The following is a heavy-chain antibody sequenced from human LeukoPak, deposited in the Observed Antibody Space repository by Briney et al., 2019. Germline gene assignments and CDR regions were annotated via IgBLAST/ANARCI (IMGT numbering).Heavy chain of an antibody. CDR2: ISYDGCTK. V-gene: IGHV3-30*03. D-gene: IGHD4-17*01. CDR1: GFTFSSYG. Sequence: PGGSLRLSCAASGFTFSSYGMHWVRQAPGKGLEWVAVISYDGCTKYYADSVKGRFTISRDNSKNTLYLQMNSLRAEDTAVYYCARLWDYGDFQNAFDIWGQGTTVTVSS. CDR3: ARLWDYGDFQNAFDI. J-gene: IGHJ3*02.